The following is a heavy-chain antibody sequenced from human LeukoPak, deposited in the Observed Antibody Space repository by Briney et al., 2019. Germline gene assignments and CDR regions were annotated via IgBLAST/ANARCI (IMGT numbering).Heavy chain of an antibody. D-gene: IGHD6-19*01. CDR2: IYYSGST. CDR1: GGSISSYY. V-gene: IGHV4-59*01. Sequence: SETLSLTCTVAGGSISSYYWSWIRQPPGKGLEWIGYIYYSGSTNYNPSLKSRVTISVDTSKNQFSLKLSSVTAADTAVYYCARGSSGWSGLDYWGQGTLVTVSS. CDR3: ARGSSGWSGLDY. J-gene: IGHJ4*02.